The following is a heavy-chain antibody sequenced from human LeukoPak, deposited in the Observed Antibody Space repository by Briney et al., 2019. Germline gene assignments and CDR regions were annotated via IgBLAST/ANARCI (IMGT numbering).Heavy chain of an antibody. J-gene: IGHJ6*02. CDR2: IGWNSART. CDR3: GKDISAGGMDV. D-gene: IGHD3-10*01. CDR1: ESTFDHA. V-gene: IGHV3-9*01. Sequence: PGGSLRLSCTASESTFDHAMHWVRRTPWKGLEWVSGIGWNSARTGYADSVRGRFTISRDNAKNSLYLQMNSLRAEDTALYYCGKDISAGGMDVWGQGTTVTVSS.